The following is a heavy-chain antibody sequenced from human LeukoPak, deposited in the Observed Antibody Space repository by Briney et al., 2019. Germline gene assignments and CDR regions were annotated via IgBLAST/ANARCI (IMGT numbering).Heavy chain of an antibody. CDR3: ARDPNLEWLPYGAGCWFDP. Sequence: HSGGSLRLSCSASGFTFRKHNMNWVRQSPGKGLEWVSYISFGSSTTYYADSVKGRFTISRDNAKNSLYLQMDNVRAEDTAAYYCARDPNLEWLPYGAGCWFDPLGQGTLVTVSS. D-gene: IGHD3-3*01. CDR1: GFTFRKHN. J-gene: IGHJ5*02. CDR2: ISFGSSTT. V-gene: IGHV3-48*04.